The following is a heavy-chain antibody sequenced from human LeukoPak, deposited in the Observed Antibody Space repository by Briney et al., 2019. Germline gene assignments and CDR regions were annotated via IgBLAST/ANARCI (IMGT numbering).Heavy chain of an antibody. CDR2: IKYDGSDT. V-gene: IGHV3-7*01. CDR1: GFTFSNFY. J-gene: IGHJ3*02. Sequence: GGSLRLSCAASGFTFSNFYMSWVRQAPGKGLERVANIKYDGSDTYYVDSVKGRFTISRDNARNSLYLQMDSLRAEDTAVYYCARKRDRAFDIWGQGTMVTVSS. CDR3: ARKRDRAFDI.